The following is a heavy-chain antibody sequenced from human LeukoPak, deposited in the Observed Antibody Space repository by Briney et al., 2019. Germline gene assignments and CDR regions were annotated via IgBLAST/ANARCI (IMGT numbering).Heavy chain of an antibody. CDR2: FIPILGTA. CDR1: GGTFRSYG. Sequence: ASVKVSCKASGGTFRSYGLNWVRQAPGQGLEWMGGFIPILGTAKYAQKLQGRVTITADESTSTGYMELSRLRYEDTAVYYCARGLYCSSSTSCYDYGMDVWGQGTTVTVSS. V-gene: IGHV1-69*13. J-gene: IGHJ6*02. D-gene: IGHD2-2*01. CDR3: ARGLYCSSSTSCYDYGMDV.